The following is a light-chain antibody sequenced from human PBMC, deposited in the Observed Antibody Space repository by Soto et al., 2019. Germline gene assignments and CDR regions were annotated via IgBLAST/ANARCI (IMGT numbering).Light chain of an antibody. CDR2: DAS. V-gene: IGKV3-20*01. CDR3: QQYGSSPTWT. J-gene: IGKJ1*01. CDR1: QSVSSSY. Sequence: EIVLTQSPGTLSLSPGERSTLSGRASQSVSSSYLAWYQQKPGQAPRLLIYDASNRATGIPDRFSGSGSGTDFTLTISRLEPEDFAVYYCQQYGSSPTWTVGQGTKVDIK.